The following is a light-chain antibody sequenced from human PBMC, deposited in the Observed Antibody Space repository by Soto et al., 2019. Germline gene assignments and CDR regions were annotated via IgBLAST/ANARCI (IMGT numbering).Light chain of an antibody. CDR1: QSVSSN. Sequence: EIVMTQSPATLSVSPGERATLSCRASQSVSSNLVWYQQKPGQTPRLLIYGASNRATGIPDRFSGSGSGTDFTLTISRLEPEDFAVYYCQQYGISPFTFGPGTKVDIK. CDR3: QQYGISPFT. V-gene: IGKV3-20*01. J-gene: IGKJ3*01. CDR2: GAS.